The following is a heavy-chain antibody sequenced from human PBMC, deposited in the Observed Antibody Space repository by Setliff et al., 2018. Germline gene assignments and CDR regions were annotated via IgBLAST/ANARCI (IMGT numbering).Heavy chain of an antibody. CDR3: TVYNTGSSKDHY. D-gene: IGHD2-8*02. CDR2: IYYSGST. CDR1: GGSISSYY. V-gene: IGHV4-59*03. Sequence: PSETLSLTCTVSGGSISSYYWSWIRPPPGKGLEWIGYIYYSGSTNYNPSLKSRVTISVDTSKNQFSLKLSSVTAADTALYYCTVYNTGSSKDHYWGQGTPVTVSS. J-gene: IGHJ4*02.